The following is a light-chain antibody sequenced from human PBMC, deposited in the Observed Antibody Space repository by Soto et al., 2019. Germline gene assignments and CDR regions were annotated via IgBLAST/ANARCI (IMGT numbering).Light chain of an antibody. CDR1: SSNIGSNY. V-gene: IGLV1-47*03. CDR3: APWDDSLSGVV. Sequence: QSVLTQPPSASGTPGQRVTISCSGSSSNIGSNYVYWYQQLPGTAPKLLIYRNNQRPSGVPDRFSGSKSGTSASLAISGLWSEEGADSYCAPWDDSLSGVVFGGGTKLPVL. CDR2: RNN. J-gene: IGLJ2*01.